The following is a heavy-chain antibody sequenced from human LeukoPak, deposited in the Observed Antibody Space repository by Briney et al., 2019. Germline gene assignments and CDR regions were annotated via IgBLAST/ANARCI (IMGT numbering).Heavy chain of an antibody. Sequence: SETLSLTCTVSDDSISSYYWSWIRQPPGKGLEWIGYMYYSGSTNCNPSLKSRVTFSVDTSKNQFSLKLSSVTAADTAMYYCARMGFYVSDSFYFDYWGQGTLVTVSS. CDR3: ARMGFYVSDSFYFDY. CDR1: DDSISSYY. CDR2: MYYSGST. D-gene: IGHD3-10*01. V-gene: IGHV4-59*01. J-gene: IGHJ4*02.